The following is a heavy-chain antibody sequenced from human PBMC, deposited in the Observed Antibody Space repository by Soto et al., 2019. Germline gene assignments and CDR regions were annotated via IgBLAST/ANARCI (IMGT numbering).Heavy chain of an antibody. Sequence: QVQLLESGPGLVRPSETLSLTCTVSGGSISGYYWSWIRQPPGKGLEWDGYISYNGSPTYSPSLKSRVTIPGDTPQNQLSPKLNAVTAADTAVYYCARLGHSSSKTDFDYWGQGFLVTVSS. V-gene: IGHV4-59*13. D-gene: IGHD6-19*01. J-gene: IGHJ4*02. CDR1: GGSISGYY. CDR3: ARLGHSSSKTDFDY. CDR2: ISYNGSP.